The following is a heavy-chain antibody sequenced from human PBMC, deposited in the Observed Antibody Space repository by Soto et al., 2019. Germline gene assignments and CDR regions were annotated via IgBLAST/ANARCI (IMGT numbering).Heavy chain of an antibody. CDR3: ARGTTTSAFSAMDV. J-gene: IGHJ6*02. V-gene: IGHV3-30-3*01. CDR1: GFTFSNNA. Sequence: QVQLVESGGGVVQPGRSLRLSCAASGFTFSNNAMAGVRQAPGKGREWVAVISYDGSNKYIAESVKGRFTISRDNSKNTLFLQMNSLRAEDTAVYYCARGTTTSAFSAMDVWGQGTTVTVSS. D-gene: IGHD1-1*01. CDR2: ISYDGSNK.